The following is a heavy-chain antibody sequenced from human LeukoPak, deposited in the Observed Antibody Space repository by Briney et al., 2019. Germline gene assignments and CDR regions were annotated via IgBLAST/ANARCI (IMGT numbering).Heavy chain of an antibody. CDR1: VFTFSNAW. CDR3: TTEVPHCSGGSCYFYYYGMDV. CDR2: MKSKTDGGTN. V-gene: IGHV3-15*01. J-gene: IGHJ6*02. D-gene: IGHD2-15*01. Sequence: PGGSLRLSCAASVFTFSNAWMSWVRQARGEGRKWVGRMKSKTDGGTNDYAESVKTRFTISRDDSKNPLHLQMNSLKTAATAVYYCTTEVPHCSGGSCYFYYYGMDVWGQGTTVTVSS.